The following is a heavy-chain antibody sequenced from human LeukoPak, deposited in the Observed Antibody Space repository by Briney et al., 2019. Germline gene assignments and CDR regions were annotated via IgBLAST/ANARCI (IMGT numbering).Heavy chain of an antibody. V-gene: IGHV3-30*18. CDR3: AKEDRLDLQYFFDY. Sequence: GGSLSLSCAASGFTFSSYGMHWVRQAPGKGLEWVAVVSYDGSNKYYADFVKGRFTISRDNSKNTLYLQMNSLRAEDTAVYYCAKEDRLDLQYFFDYWGQGTLVTVSS. CDR1: GFTFSSYG. D-gene: IGHD1-1*01. CDR2: VSYDGSNK. J-gene: IGHJ4*02.